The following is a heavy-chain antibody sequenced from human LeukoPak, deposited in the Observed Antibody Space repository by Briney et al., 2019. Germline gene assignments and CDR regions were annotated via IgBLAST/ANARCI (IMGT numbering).Heavy chain of an antibody. Sequence: GGSLRLSCAASGLTFRCYWMSWVRQAPGKGLEWVANIKPDVREKYYVDSVKGRFTISRDNAKNSLYMQMDSLRAEDTAVYYCASGGGATRSGYAFDMWGQGTMVTVSS. CDR2: IKPDVREK. CDR1: GLTFRCYW. D-gene: IGHD1-26*01. CDR3: ASGGGATRSGYAFDM. J-gene: IGHJ3*02. V-gene: IGHV3-7*01.